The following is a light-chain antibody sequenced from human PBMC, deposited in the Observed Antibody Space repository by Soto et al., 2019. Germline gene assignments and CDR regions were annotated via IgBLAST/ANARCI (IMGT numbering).Light chain of an antibody. J-gene: IGKJ5*01. CDR1: QGINIY. CDR2: GAS. CDR3: QNYNSAPIT. Sequence: IQVTHSPAALSLSVRDRATLPCRASQGINIYLAWYQQAAGKVPKHLIYGASKLQSGVPSRFRGGGSGTNFTLTISSLQPEDVGTYYCQNYNSAPITFGQGTRLEIK. V-gene: IGKV1-27*01.